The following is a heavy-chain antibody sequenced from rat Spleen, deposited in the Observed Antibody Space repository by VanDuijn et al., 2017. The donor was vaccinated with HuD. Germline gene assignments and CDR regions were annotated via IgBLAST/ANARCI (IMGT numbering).Heavy chain of an antibody. V-gene: IGHV5S13*01. CDR2: VSPTGGST. D-gene: IGHD1-6*01. Sequence: EVQLVESGGGLVQPGRSLKLSCAASGFTFSNYGMHWIRQAPTKGLEWVASVSPTGGSTYYRDSVRGRFTVSRNNAKTTQYLQMDSLRSEDTATYYCVRHGFTTDYLNWFAYWGQGTLVTVSS. J-gene: IGHJ3*01. CDR3: VRHGFTTDYLNWFAY. CDR1: GFTFSNYG.